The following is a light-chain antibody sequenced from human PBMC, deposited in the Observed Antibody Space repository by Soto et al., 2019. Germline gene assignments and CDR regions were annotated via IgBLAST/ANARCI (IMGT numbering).Light chain of an antibody. J-gene: IGLJ3*02. Sequence: QSALTQPRSVSGSPGQSVTISCTGTSSDVGGYNLVSWYQQYPGRAPKRLIYDVTKRPSGVPDRFSGSKSGNTASLTISGLQDEDEADYYCCSYAGGYTLGVFGGGTKLTVL. V-gene: IGLV2-11*01. CDR3: CSYAGGYTLGV. CDR1: SSDVGGYNL. CDR2: DVT.